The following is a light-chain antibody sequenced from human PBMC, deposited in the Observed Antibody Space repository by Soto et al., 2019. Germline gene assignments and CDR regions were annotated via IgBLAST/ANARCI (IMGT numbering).Light chain of an antibody. CDR2: KAS. J-gene: IGKJ1*01. V-gene: IGKV1-5*03. CDR1: QSISSW. CDR3: QKYNTYSKT. Sequence: DIQMTQSPSTLSASVGDRVTITCRASQSISSWLAWYQQKPGKAPKLLIYKASTLQSGVPSRFSGSGSGTGFTLTISSLQPDDFATYYCQKYNTYSKTCGPGTKVDIK.